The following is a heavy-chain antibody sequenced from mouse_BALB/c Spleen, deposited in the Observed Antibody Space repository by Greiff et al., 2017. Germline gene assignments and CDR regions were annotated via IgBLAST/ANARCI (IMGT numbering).Heavy chain of an antibody. J-gene: IGHJ3*01. CDR3: ARWNSFAY. Sequence: QVQLQQSGAELVRPGSSVKISCKASGYAFSSYWMNWVKQRPGQGLEWIGQIYPGDGDTNYNGKFKGKATLTADKSSSTAYMQLSSLTSEDSAVYFCARWNSFAYWGQGTLVTVSA. CDR1: GYAFSSYW. V-gene: IGHV1-80*01. CDR2: IYPGDGDT.